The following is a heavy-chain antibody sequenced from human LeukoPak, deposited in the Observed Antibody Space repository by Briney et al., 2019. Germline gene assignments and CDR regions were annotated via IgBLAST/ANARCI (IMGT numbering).Heavy chain of an antibody. CDR1: GFTFSSYA. Sequence: GGSLRLPCVASGFTFSSYAMSWVRQAPGKGLEWVSAISGSGSSGGSTYYADSVKGRFTISRDNSKNTLYLQMNSLRAEDTAVYYCAKSGYNRFDYWGQGTLVTVSS. CDR3: AKSGYNRFDY. CDR2: ISGSGSSGGST. D-gene: IGHD5-24*01. V-gene: IGHV3-23*01. J-gene: IGHJ4*02.